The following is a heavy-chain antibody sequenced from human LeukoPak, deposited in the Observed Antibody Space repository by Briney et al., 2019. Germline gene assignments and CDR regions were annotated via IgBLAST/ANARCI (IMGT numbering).Heavy chain of an antibody. Sequence: SVKVSCKASGGTFSSYAISWVRQAPGQGLEWMGRIIPILGIANYAQKFQGRVTVTADKSTSTAYMELSSLRSEDTAVYYCARHSSSWYYFDYWGQGTLVTVSS. CDR2: IIPILGIA. D-gene: IGHD6-13*01. CDR1: GGTFSSYA. V-gene: IGHV1-69*04. J-gene: IGHJ4*02. CDR3: ARHSSSWYYFDY.